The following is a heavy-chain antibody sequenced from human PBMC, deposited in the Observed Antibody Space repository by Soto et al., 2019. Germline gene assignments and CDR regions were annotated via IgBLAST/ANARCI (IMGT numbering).Heavy chain of an antibody. V-gene: IGHV3-48*01. Sequence: GGSLRLSCAASGFTFSSYSMNWVRQAPGKGLEWVSYISSSSSTIYYADSVKGRFTISRDNARNSLYLQMNSLRAEDTAVYYCARSVGSGGSCYFGYWGQGTLVTVSS. D-gene: IGHD2-15*01. CDR2: ISSSSSTI. J-gene: IGHJ4*02. CDR3: ARSVGSGGSCYFGY. CDR1: GFTFSSYS.